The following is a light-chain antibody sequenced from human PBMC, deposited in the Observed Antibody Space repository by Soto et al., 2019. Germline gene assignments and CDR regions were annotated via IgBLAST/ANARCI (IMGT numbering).Light chain of an antibody. Sequence: EIVLTQSPGTLSLSPGERATLSCRASQSVSSSYLAWYQQKPGQAPRLPIYGASSRATGIPDRFSGSGSGTDFTLTISSLQPEDFATYYCQQSYSTPLTFGGGTKVDIK. CDR3: QQSYSTPLT. V-gene: IGKV3-20*01. CDR1: QSVSSSY. J-gene: IGKJ4*01. CDR2: GAS.